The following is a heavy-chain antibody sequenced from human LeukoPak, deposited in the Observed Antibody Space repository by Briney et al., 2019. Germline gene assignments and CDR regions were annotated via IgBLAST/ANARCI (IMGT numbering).Heavy chain of an antibody. V-gene: IGHV4-39*01. Sequence: KPSQTLSLTCTVSGGSFSSGSYYWGWIRQPPGKGLEWIGSISYSGSTYYNPSLKSRVTLSVDTSKNQFSLKLSSVTAADTAVYYCARAFRFLEWLEDYWGQGTPVTVSS. CDR1: GGSFSSGSYY. J-gene: IGHJ4*02. CDR2: ISYSGST. D-gene: IGHD3-3*01. CDR3: ARAFRFLEWLEDY.